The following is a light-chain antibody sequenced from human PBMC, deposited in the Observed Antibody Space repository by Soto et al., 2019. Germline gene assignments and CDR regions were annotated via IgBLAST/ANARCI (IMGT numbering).Light chain of an antibody. Sequence: DVQLTQSPSTLSASVGDRVTITCRASQSVSSWLAWYQAKPGKAPNLLIYKASTLESGVPSRFSGSGSGTEFTLTISSLQPDDFAPYYCQQYRRYSWTFGQGTKVEI. CDR2: KAS. J-gene: IGKJ1*01. CDR1: QSVSSW. CDR3: QQYRRYSWT. V-gene: IGKV1-5*03.